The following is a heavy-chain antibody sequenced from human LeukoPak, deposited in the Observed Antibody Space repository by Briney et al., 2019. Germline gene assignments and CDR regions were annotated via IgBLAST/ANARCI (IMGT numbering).Heavy chain of an antibody. D-gene: IGHD3-10*01. CDR3: ARDAEGSETHSGMDV. V-gene: IGHV3-53*01. CDR1: GFTVSSNY. J-gene: IGHJ6*02. Sequence: GGSLRLSCAASGFTVSSNYMNWVRQAPGKGLEWVSTIYRDGSTYYADSVRGRFTISRDNSKNTLYLQMNNLRAEDAAVYYCARDAEGSETHSGMDVWGQGTTVTVSS. CDR2: IYRDGST.